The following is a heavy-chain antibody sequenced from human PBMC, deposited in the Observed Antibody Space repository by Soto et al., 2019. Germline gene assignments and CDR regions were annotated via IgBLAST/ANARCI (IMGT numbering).Heavy chain of an antibody. CDR3: ARDPYFDYMYGTPDY. CDR2: ISNDGSQT. V-gene: IGHV3-30-3*01. D-gene: IGHD3-16*01. J-gene: IGHJ4*02. Sequence: VQLAESGGDVVQHGRSLRLSCAASGFIFSSFALHWVRQTPDKGLEWVAFISNDGSQTYYADSVKGRFTISRDNSNNSLTLQMDRLRPEDTARYYCARDPYFDYMYGTPDYWGQGTLVAVSS. CDR1: GFIFSSFA.